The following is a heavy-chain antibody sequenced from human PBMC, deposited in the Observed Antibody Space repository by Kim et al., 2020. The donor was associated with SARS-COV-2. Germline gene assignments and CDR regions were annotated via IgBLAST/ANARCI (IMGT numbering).Heavy chain of an antibody. CDR1: GFTFSNYA. D-gene: IGHD1-20*01. V-gene: IGHV3-33*05. CDR3: ARDLYTVGIWFAP. J-gene: IGHJ5*02. CDR2: ISYDGSNK. Sequence: GGSLRLSCAASGFTFSNYAMHWVRQAPGKGLEWVAVISYDGSNKYYADSVKGRFTISRDNSKNTLYLQMNSLRAEDTAVYYCARDLYTVGIWFAPWGQGTLGTVSS.